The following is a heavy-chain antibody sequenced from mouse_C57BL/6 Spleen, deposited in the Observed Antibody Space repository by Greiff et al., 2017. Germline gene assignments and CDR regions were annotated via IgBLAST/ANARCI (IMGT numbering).Heavy chain of an antibody. D-gene: IGHD1-1*01. J-gene: IGHJ1*03. Sequence: EVQLVESGPGLVKPSQSLSLTCSVTGYSITSGYYWNWIRQFPGNKLEWMGYISYDGSNNYNPSLKNRISITRDTSKNQFFLKLNSVTTEDTATYYCARGDYGSSYVDWYFDVWGTGTTVTVSS. V-gene: IGHV3-6*01. CDR2: ISYDGSN. CDR3: ARGDYGSSYVDWYFDV. CDR1: GYSITSGYY.